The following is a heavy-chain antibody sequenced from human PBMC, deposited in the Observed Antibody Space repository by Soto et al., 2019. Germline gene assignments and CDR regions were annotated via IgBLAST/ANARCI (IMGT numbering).Heavy chain of an antibody. CDR2: IYTADADT. D-gene: IGHD5-12*01. V-gene: IGHV5-51*01. J-gene: IGHJ4*01. Sequence: PGQSLKISCKGSGSSFTSYWIGCVRQMPWKGLEWMGIIYTADADTRYSPSFQGEVTISADKSISTAYLQWSSLKASDTAMYCSARGNGYDPYYVDYWGHRTRVTVSS. CDR1: GSSFTSYW. CDR3: ARGNGYDPYYVDY.